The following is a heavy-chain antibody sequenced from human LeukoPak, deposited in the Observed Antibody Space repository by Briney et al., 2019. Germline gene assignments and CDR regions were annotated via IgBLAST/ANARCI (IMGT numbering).Heavy chain of an antibody. Sequence: GGSLRLSCAASGFTFSSSAMSWGRQVPGKGLEGVSGISASGGSTSYADSVKGRFTISRDNSTNTLYLQMNSLRAEDTAVYYCAKTMGSYGYDYWGQGTLVTVSS. J-gene: IGHJ4*02. CDR3: AKTMGSYGYDY. D-gene: IGHD5-18*01. V-gene: IGHV3-23*01. CDR1: GFTFSSSA. CDR2: ISASGGST.